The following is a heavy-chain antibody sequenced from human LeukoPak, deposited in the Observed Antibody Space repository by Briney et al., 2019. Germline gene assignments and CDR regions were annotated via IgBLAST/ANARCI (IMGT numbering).Heavy chain of an antibody. CDR1: GYTFTGYY. J-gene: IGHJ4*02. Sequence: ASVKVSCKASGYTFTGYYMHWVRQAPGQGLEWMGWINPNSGGTNYAQKFQGRVTMTRDTSISTAYMELSRLRSDDTAVYYCARLGSWQLIRNWDFDYWGQGTLVTVSS. D-gene: IGHD2-15*01. CDR3: ARLGSWQLIRNWDFDY. V-gene: IGHV1-2*02. CDR2: INPNSGGT.